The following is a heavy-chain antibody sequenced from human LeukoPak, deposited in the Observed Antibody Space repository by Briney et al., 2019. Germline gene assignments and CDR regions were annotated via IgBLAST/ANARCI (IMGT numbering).Heavy chain of an antibody. J-gene: IGHJ1*01. V-gene: IGHV4-39*01. CDR2: IYYSGST. Sequence: TPGGSLRLSCAASGFTFSSYAMSWVRQPPGKGLEWIGSIYYSGSTYYNPSLKSRVTISVDTSKNQFSLKLSSVTAADTAVYYCARHWYSSSWEAYFQHWGQGTLVTVSS. CDR1: GFTFSSYA. D-gene: IGHD6-13*01. CDR3: ARHWYSSSWEAYFQH.